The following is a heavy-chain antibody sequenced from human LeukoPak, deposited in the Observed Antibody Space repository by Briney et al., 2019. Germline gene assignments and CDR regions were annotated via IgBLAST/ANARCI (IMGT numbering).Heavy chain of an antibody. Sequence: SETLSLTCTVSGGSISSSSYYWGWIRQPPGKGLEWIGSIYYSGSTYYNPSLKSRVTISVDTSKNQFSLKLSSVTAADTAVYYCARHSAEDIVVVPAAMAIDYWGQGTLVTVSS. D-gene: IGHD2-2*01. CDR3: ARHSAEDIVVVPAAMAIDY. CDR2: IYYSGST. J-gene: IGHJ4*02. V-gene: IGHV4-39*01. CDR1: GGSISSSSYY.